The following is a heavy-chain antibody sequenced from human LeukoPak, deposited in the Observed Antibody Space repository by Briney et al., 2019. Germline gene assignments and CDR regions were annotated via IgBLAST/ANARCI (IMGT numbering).Heavy chain of an antibody. J-gene: IGHJ4*02. Sequence: GGSLRLSCAASGFTFSNYAMHWVRQAPGRGLEWVAFIRYDGSTQFYADSVKGRFTISRDNSKNTLYLQMNSLRAEDTAVYYCARGPTTDYWGQGTLVTVSS. D-gene: IGHD5-12*01. CDR1: GFTFSNYA. V-gene: IGHV3-30*02. CDR2: IRYDGSTQ. CDR3: ARGPTTDY.